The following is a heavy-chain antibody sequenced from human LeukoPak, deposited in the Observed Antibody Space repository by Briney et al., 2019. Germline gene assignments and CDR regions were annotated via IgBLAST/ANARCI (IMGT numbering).Heavy chain of an antibody. CDR1: GGSISSGDYY. D-gene: IGHD5-18*01. Sequence: SETLSLTCSVSGGSISSGDYYWSWIRQPPGKGLEWIGYISYSGSTYYNPSLKSRVTISVDTSKNQLSLKLSSVTAADTAVYYCARDCYSGYSYGCLDHWGQGTLVTVSS. J-gene: IGHJ4*02. CDR3: ARDCYSGYSYGCLDH. CDR2: ISYSGST. V-gene: IGHV4-30-4*08.